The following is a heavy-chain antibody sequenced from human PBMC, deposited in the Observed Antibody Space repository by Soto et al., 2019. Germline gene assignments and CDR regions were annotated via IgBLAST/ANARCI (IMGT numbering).Heavy chain of an antibody. D-gene: IGHD5-18*01. J-gene: IGHJ6*02. V-gene: IGHV5-51*01. Sequence: PGESLKISCKGSGYSFTSYWIGWVRQMPGKGLEWMGIIYPGDSDTRYSPSFQGQVTISADKSISTAYLQWSSLKASDTATYYCARHEVDTAMVSYYGMDVWGQGTTVTVSS. CDR3: ARHEVDTAMVSYYGMDV. CDR1: GYSFTSYW. CDR2: IYPGDSDT.